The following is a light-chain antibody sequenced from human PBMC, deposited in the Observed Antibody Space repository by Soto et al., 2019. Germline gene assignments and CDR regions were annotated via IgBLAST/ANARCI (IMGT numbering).Light chain of an antibody. Sequence: EMVMTPTPATLSVSPGERATLSCRASQSVNSNLAWYQQKPGQAPRLLIYGASTRATGIPARFSGSGSGTEFTLTISSLQSEDFAVYYCQQYNNWPLTFGGGTKVDIK. J-gene: IGKJ4*01. V-gene: IGKV3-15*01. CDR1: QSVNSN. CDR2: GAS. CDR3: QQYNNWPLT.